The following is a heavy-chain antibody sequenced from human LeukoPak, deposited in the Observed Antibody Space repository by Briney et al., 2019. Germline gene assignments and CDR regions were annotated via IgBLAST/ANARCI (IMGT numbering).Heavy chain of an antibody. J-gene: IGHJ4*02. D-gene: IGHD2-15*01. V-gene: IGHV3-7*03. CDR3: ARAKDPLPSSLFASDY. Sequence: PGGSLRLSCAAFGFTFSSYWMSWVRQAPGKGLEWVASIKQDGSEKYYVDSVKGRFTISRDSAKNSLSLQMNSLRAEDTAVYYCARAKDPLPSSLFASDYWGQGILVTVSS. CDR2: IKQDGSEK. CDR1: GFTFSSYW.